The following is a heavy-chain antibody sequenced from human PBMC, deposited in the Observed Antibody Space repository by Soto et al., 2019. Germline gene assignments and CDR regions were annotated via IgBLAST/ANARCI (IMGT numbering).Heavy chain of an antibody. J-gene: IGHJ5*02. CDR1: GFTFSDYY. CDR3: AREDSSGWYGYNWFAP. CDR2: ISSSGSTI. D-gene: IGHD6-19*01. Sequence: GGSLRLSCAASGFTFSDYYMSWIRQAPGKGLEWVSYISSSGSTIYYADSVKGRFTISRDNAKNSLYLQMNSLRAEDTAVYYCAREDSSGWYGYNWFAPWGQGTLVTVSS. V-gene: IGHV3-11*01.